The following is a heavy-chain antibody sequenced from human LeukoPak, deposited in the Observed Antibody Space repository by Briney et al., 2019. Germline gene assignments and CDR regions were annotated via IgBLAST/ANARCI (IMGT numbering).Heavy chain of an antibody. CDR1: GFTFSSYA. CDR2: ISYDGSNK. Sequence: PGRSLRLSCAASGFTFSSYAMHWVRQAPGKGLEWVAVISYDGSNKYYADSVKGRFTISRDNSKNTLYLQMNSLRAEDTAVYYCAPLDTATVADLDYWGQGTLVTVSS. D-gene: IGHD5-18*01. V-gene: IGHV3-30-3*01. J-gene: IGHJ4*02. CDR3: APLDTATVADLDY.